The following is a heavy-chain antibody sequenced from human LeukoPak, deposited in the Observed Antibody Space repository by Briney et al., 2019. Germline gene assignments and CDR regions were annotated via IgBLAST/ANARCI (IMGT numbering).Heavy chain of an antibody. V-gene: IGHV1-18*01. CDR2: ISAYNGNT. CDR1: GYTFTSYG. Sequence: GASVKVSCKASGYTFTSYGISWVRQAPGQGLEWMGWISAYNGNTNYAQKLQGRVTMTTDTSTSTAYMELRSLRSDDTAVYYCARAVPPRAGSSGWYFDPNFDYWGQGTLVTVSS. J-gene: IGHJ4*02. D-gene: IGHD6-19*01. CDR3: ARAVPPRAGSSGWYFDPNFDY.